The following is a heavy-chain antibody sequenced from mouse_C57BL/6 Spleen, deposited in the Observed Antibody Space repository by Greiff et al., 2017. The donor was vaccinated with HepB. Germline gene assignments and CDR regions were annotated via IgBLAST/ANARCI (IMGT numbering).Heavy chain of an antibody. CDR1: GYSFTGYY. Sequence: VQLQQSGPELVKPGASVKISCKASGYSFTGYYMHWVKQSSEKSLEWIGEINPSTGGTSYNQKFKGKATLTVDKSSSTDYMQLKSLTSEDSAVYYCARHGSSFFDYWGQGTTLTVSS. CDR2: INPSTGGT. CDR3: ARHGSSFFDY. V-gene: IGHV1-43*01. J-gene: IGHJ2*01. D-gene: IGHD1-1*01.